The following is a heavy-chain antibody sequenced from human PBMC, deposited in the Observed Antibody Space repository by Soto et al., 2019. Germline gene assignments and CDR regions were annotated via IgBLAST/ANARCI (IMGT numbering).Heavy chain of an antibody. CDR1: GFTFSCSA. V-gene: IGHV3-73*01. J-gene: IGHJ3*02. Sequence: WGSLRLSGAASGFTFSCSAMHWVRQASGKGLEWVGRIRSKANSYATAYAASVKGRFTISRDDSKNTAYLQMNSLKSEDTAVYYCTXRLYYYGSGSYFDAFYIWDQGTMFTVSS. D-gene: IGHD3-10*01. CDR2: IRSKANSYAT. CDR3: TXRLYYYGSGSYFDAFYI.